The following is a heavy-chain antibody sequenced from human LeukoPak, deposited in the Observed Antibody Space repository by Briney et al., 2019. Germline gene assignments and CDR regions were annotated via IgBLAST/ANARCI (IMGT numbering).Heavy chain of an antibody. CDR1: GYTFTGYY. CDR2: INPNSGGT. CDR3: ARGEYQLLYFYYFDY. V-gene: IGHV1-2*02. Sequence: ASVKVSCKASGYTFTGYYMHWVRQAPGQGLEWMGWINPNSGGTNYAQKFQGRVTMTRDTSISTAYMELSRLRSDDTAVYYCARGEYQLLYFYYFDYWGQGTLVTVSS. J-gene: IGHJ4*02. D-gene: IGHD2-2*02.